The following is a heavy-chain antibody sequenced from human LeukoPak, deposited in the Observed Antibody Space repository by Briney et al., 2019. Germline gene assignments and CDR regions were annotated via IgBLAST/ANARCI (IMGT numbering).Heavy chain of an antibody. CDR1: GFTFSSYW. V-gene: IGHV3-23*01. D-gene: IGHD5-12*01. CDR3: AEDSRVATIHLAVGATPNDAFDI. CDR2: TSGSGGST. Sequence: PGGSLRLSCAASGFTFSSYWMHWVRQAPGKGLEWVSATSGSGGSTYYADSVKGRFTISRDNSKNTLYLQMNSLRAEDTAVYYCAEDSRVATIHLAVGATPNDAFDIWGQGTMVTVSS. J-gene: IGHJ3*02.